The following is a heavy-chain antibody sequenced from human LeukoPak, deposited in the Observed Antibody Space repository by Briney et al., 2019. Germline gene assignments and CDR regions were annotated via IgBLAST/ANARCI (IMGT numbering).Heavy chain of an antibody. D-gene: IGHD1-7*01. Sequence: SETLSLTCAVYGGSLSGYYWGWIRQPPGKGLEWIGSIYYSGSTYYNPSLKSRVTISVDTSKNQFSLKLSSVTAADTAVYYCATLRYNWNSCYFDYWGQGTLVTVSS. CDR3: ATLRYNWNSCYFDY. J-gene: IGHJ4*02. V-gene: IGHV4-39*01. CDR2: IYYSGST. CDR1: GGSLSGYY.